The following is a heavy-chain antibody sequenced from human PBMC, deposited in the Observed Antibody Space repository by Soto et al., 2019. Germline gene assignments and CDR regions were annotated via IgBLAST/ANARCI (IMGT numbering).Heavy chain of an antibody. CDR3: AKGASYYDFWSGPNADYYFDY. Sequence: GVSLRLSCAASGFTFSSYAMSWVRQAPGKGLEWVSAISGSGGSTYYADSVKGRFTISRDNSKNTLYLQMNSLRAEDTAVYYCAKGASYYDFWSGPNADYYFDYWGQGTLVPVSS. J-gene: IGHJ4*02. V-gene: IGHV3-23*01. D-gene: IGHD3-3*01. CDR1: GFTFSSYA. CDR2: ISGSGGST.